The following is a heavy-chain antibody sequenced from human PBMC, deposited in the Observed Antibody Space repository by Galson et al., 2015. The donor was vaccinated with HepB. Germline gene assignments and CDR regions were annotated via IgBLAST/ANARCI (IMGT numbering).Heavy chain of an antibody. Sequence: SLRLSCAASGFTFSSYAMHWVRQAPGKGLEWVAIVSFGGSNQYYPDSVKGRFTISRDNSKNTLYLQMNSLRAEDTAIYYCARDMGELTAPYWYLDLWGRGTLVTVSS. V-gene: IGHV3-30*04. CDR1: GFTFSSYA. D-gene: IGHD1-26*01. CDR3: ARDMGELTAPYWYLDL. CDR2: VSFGGSNQ. J-gene: IGHJ2*01.